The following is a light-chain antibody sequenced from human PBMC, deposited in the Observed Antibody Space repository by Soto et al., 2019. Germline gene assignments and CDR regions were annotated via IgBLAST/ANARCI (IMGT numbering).Light chain of an antibody. J-gene: IGKJ2*01. CDR3: MQALRTPD. CDR2: LGS. V-gene: IGKV2-28*01. Sequence: DLVMTQSPLSLPVTPGEPASISCKSSQSLLHSNGYNYLDWYLQKPGQSPQLLIYLGSNRASGVPDRFSGSGSGTDFTLKITRVEAEDVGVYYCMQALRTPDFGQGTKLEIK. CDR1: QSLLHSNGYNY.